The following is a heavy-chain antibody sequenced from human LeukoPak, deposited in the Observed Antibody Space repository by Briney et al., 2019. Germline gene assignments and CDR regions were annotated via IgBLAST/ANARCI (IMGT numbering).Heavy chain of an antibody. CDR2: ISAYHGKT. CDR3: ARDSPFMVPGTGDAFDI. J-gene: IGHJ3*02. V-gene: IGHV1-18*01. Sequence: TSVKVSCKASGYDFSTFCISWVRQAPGEGLEWMGWISAYHGKTNFPQRFQGRVTLTTETSTSTAYMELRSLRSDDTAIYYCARDSPFMVPGTGDAFDIWGQGTMVSVSS. D-gene: IGHD6-19*01. CDR1: GYDFSTFC.